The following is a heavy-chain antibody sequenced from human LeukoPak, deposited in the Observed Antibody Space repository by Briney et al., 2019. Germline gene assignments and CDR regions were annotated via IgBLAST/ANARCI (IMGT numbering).Heavy chain of an antibody. CDR2: IYYSGST. D-gene: IGHD4-17*01. CDR1: GDSISSYY. J-gene: IGHJ4*02. Sequence: SETLSLTCTVSGDSISSYYWSWIRQPPGKRLEWIGYIYYSGSTNYNPSLKSRLTISLDTSKNQFSLKLSSVAAADTAVYYCARAMSFYGADYWGQGTLVTVSS. CDR3: ARAMSFYGADY. V-gene: IGHV4-59*01.